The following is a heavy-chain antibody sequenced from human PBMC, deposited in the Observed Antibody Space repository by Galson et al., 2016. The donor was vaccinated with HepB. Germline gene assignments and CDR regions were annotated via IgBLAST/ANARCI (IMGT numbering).Heavy chain of an antibody. CDR2: IYSGGAT. J-gene: IGHJ4*02. CDR1: GFIVSSHY. D-gene: IGHD6-13*01. CDR3: ARDPGRIAAAGHLDS. Sequence: SLRLSCAASGFIVSSHYMNWVHQAPGKGLEWVSIIYSGGATYYADSVKGRFTISRDNPKNTVYLQMNTLKDGDTAVYYCARDPGRIAAAGHLDSWGQGTLVTVSS. V-gene: IGHV3-53*01.